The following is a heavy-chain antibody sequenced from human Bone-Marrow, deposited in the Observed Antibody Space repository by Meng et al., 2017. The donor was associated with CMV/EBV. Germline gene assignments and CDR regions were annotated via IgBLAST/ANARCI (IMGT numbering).Heavy chain of an antibody. CDR1: GFSFNTYA. J-gene: IGHJ4*02. CDR2: ISYDGKNK. Sequence: GESRKISCAASGFSFNTYAMHWVRQAPGKGLNWVAVISYDGKNKYYADSVKGRFTVSRDNSRQTLFLHMSSLRSEDTGVFYCARDYARQRAGRPIDFWGQGTVVTVSS. D-gene: IGHD6-6*01. V-gene: IGHV3-30*04. CDR3: ARDYARQRAGRPIDF.